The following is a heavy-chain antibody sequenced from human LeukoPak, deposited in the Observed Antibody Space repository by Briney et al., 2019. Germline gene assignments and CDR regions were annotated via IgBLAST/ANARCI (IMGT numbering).Heavy chain of an antibody. Sequence: AAVKVWCKTSGYTFSNYGISWVRQAPGQGLEWMGWITAYNGNRLYAQRFQGRITLTTDTSTSTSYMELRSLEYDDTAIYYCARDNDKVVDHWGQGTLVTVSS. CDR2: ITAYNGNR. CDR1: GYTFSNYG. CDR3: ARDNDKVVDH. J-gene: IGHJ4*01. V-gene: IGHV1-18*01. D-gene: IGHD1-1*01.